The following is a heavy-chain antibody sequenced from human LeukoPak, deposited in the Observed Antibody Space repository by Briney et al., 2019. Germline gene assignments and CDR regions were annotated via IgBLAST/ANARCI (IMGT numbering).Heavy chain of an antibody. J-gene: IGHJ4*02. V-gene: IGHV3-66*01. Sequence: GGSLRLSCAASGFTVGSNAMSWVRQAPGKGLEWGSIIYSGSSTYYADSVKGRFTISRDNSKNTLYLQMNSLRTEDAAVYYCARGGSYFDISGYYFYWGQGTLVTVSS. CDR1: GFTVGSNA. D-gene: IGHD3-22*01. CDR2: IYSGSST. CDR3: ARGGSYFDISGYYFY.